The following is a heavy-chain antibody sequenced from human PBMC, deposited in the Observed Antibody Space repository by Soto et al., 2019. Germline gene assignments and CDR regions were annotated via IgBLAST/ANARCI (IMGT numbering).Heavy chain of an antibody. J-gene: IGHJ5*02. D-gene: IGHD2-2*01. CDR2: NHDNT. V-gene: IGHV1-18*01. CDR3: ARVMFDPAGMHEGVWFDP. CDR1: GYLFSKYP. Sequence: QVQLLQSGPDVKEPGASVKVSCKASGYLFSKYPIAWVRQDRGQGLEWMGNHDNTNYGQNFQGRLSLTTDTSTSTSYMDLRGLRSEHTAVYYCARVMFDPAGMHEGVWFDPWGQGTLVTVSS.